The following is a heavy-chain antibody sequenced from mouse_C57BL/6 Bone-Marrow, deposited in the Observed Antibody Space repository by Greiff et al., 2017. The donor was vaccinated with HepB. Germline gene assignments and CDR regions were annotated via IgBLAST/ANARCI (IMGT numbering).Heavy chain of an antibody. V-gene: IGHV1-42*01. J-gene: IGHJ2*01. CDR3: ARCDYYGSPFDY. Sequence: VQLKESGPELVKPGASVKISCKASGYSFTGYYMNWVKQSPEKSLEWIGEINPSTGGTTYNQKFKAKATLTVDKSSSTAYMQLKSLTSEDSAVYYCARCDYYGSPFDYWGQGTTLTVSS. D-gene: IGHD1-1*01. CDR1: GYSFTGYY. CDR2: INPSTGGT.